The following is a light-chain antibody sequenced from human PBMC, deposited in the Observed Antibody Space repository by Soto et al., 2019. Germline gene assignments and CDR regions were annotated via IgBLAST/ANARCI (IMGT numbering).Light chain of an antibody. CDR3: HQYGDSPT. V-gene: IGKV3-20*01. CDR2: GAS. Sequence: EIVLTQSPGTLSLSPGQRATLSGRASQGVSSNYLAWYQQGPGQDPRLLVYGASSRANGIPDRFSGSGSGTDSTPNISRLEPEDFAVYYCHQYGDSPTFGPGTKVNIK. J-gene: IGKJ3*01. CDR1: QGVSSNY.